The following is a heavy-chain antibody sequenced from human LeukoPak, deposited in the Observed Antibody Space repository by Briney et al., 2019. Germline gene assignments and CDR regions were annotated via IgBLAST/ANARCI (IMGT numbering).Heavy chain of an antibody. Sequence: ASVKVSCKASGYTFTSYGISWVRQAPGQGLEWMGWISAYNGNTNYAQKLQGRVTMTTDTSTSTAYMELRSLRSDDTAVYYCARVTRIWFGELLDFDYWGQGTLVTVSS. J-gene: IGHJ4*02. D-gene: IGHD3-10*01. CDR1: GYTFTSYG. CDR2: ISAYNGNT. CDR3: ARVTRIWFGELLDFDY. V-gene: IGHV1-18*01.